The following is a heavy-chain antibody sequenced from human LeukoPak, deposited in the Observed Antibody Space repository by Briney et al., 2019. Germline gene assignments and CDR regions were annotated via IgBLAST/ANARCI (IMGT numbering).Heavy chain of an antibody. D-gene: IGHD1-26*01. CDR1: GYTFTGYY. CDR2: INPNSGDT. CDR3: ARDNSVGDNAWWFDP. V-gene: IGHV1-2*02. Sequence: GASVKVSCKASGYTFTGYYMHWVRQAPGQGLEWMGWINPNSGDTNYAQKFQDRVTMTRDMSTSTDYMELSSLRSEDTAIYYCARDNSVGDNAWWFDPWGQGTLVTVSS. J-gene: IGHJ5*02.